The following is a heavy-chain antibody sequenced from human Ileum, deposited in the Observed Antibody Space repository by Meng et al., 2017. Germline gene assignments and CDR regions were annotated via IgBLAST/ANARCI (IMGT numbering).Heavy chain of an antibody. Sequence: QVQLQESGPGLPKSSQTLSLTCTVSGGSISIGDYYWSWVRQPPGKGLEWIGYIYYSGSTYYNPSLKSRAIMSVDTSKNHFSLKLSSVTAADTAVYYCARDRGGSYYFDYWGQGTLVTVSS. CDR3: ARDRGGSYYFDY. CDR2: IYYSGST. CDR1: GGSISIGDYY. J-gene: IGHJ4*02. D-gene: IGHD2-15*01. V-gene: IGHV4-30-4*01.